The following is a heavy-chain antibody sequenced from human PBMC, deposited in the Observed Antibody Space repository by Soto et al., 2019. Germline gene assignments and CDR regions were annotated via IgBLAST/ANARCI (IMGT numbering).Heavy chain of an antibody. Sequence: GGSLRLSCGASGFAFSTYWMNWARQVPGKGLVWLARINQDGRSAAYADSVKGRFTISRDNAKNTAYLQMNNLRVDDTAVYYCVEEGGAGTGYWGRGTLVTAPQ. CDR2: INQDGRSA. D-gene: IGHD3-16*01. CDR3: VEEGGAGTGY. V-gene: IGHV3-74*01. CDR1: GFAFSTYW. J-gene: IGHJ4*02.